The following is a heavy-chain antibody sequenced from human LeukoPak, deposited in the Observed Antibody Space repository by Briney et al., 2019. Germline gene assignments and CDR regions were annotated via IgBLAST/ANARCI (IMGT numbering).Heavy chain of an antibody. V-gene: IGHV4-34*01. CDR1: GGSFSGYY. CDR3: ARGQGTVTTH. J-gene: IGHJ4*02. D-gene: IGHD4-17*01. CDR2: INHSGSA. Sequence: SETLSLTCTVSGGSFSGYYCTWIRQPPGKGLEWIGEINHSGSANYNSSLKSRVTISLDTSKNQFSLKLSSVTAADTAVYYCARGQGTVTTHWGQGTLVTVSS.